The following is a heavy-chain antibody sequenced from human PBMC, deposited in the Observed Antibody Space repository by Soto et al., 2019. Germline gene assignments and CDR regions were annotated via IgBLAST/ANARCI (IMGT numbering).Heavy chain of an antibody. CDR3: ARDTRVYEIDY. Sequence: QVQLVESGGGVVQPGRSLRLSCVASGFTFSGYAMHWVRQAPGKGLEWVADISYDGSTKYYADSVKARFTISRDKSKNTLYLHISSPSAEDTAVYYSARDTRVYEIDYGCQGNLVIVS. CDR1: GFTFSGYA. V-gene: IGHV3-30-3*01. J-gene: IGHJ4*02. D-gene: IGHD2-8*01. CDR2: ISYDGSTK.